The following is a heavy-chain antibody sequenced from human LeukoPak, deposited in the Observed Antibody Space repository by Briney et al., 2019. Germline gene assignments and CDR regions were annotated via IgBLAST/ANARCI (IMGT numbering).Heavy chain of an antibody. CDR3: ARDRLDYYDKDI. J-gene: IGHJ4*02. V-gene: IGHV1-18*01. Sequence: ASVKVSCKASGYTFTSYGISWVRQAPGQGLEWMGWISAYNGNTNYAQKLQGRVTMTTDTSTSTAYMELRRLRSDDTDVYYCARDRLDYYDKDIWGQGTLVTVSS. CDR1: GYTFTSYG. D-gene: IGHD3-22*01. CDR2: ISAYNGNT.